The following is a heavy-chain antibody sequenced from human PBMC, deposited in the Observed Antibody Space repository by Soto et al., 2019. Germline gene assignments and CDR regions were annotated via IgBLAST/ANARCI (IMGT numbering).Heavy chain of an antibody. D-gene: IGHD3-16*01. J-gene: IGHJ6*02. CDR3: ASNYAYAEGYYWYGIDV. Sequence: EVQLVESGGGLVLPGGSLRLSCAASGFTFSRYWMHWVRQAPGKGLVWVSRISSYGSDTHYADSVKGRFTISRDNAKNTVYLQMNRLRAEDTAVYYCASNYAYAEGYYWYGIDVWGQGTTVTVSS. CDR1: GFTFSRYW. CDR2: ISSYGSDT. V-gene: IGHV3-74*01.